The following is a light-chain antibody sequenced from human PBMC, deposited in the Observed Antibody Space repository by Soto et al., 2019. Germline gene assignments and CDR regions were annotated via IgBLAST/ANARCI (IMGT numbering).Light chain of an antibody. CDR2: DAS. V-gene: IGKV1-5*01. Sequence: DIQMTQSPSTLSASVGDTVTITCRASQSISSWLAWYQQKPGKAPKLLIYDASSLESGVPSRFSGSVSGTEFTLTISSLQPDDFATYYCQQLTFGGGTKVDIK. CDR1: QSISSW. CDR3: QQLT. J-gene: IGKJ4*01.